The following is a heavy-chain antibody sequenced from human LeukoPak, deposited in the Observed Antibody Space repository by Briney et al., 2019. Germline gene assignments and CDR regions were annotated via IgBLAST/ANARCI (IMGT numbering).Heavy chain of an antibody. J-gene: IGHJ4*02. CDR3: AREVYTGIDY. V-gene: IGHV3-23*01. CDR2: ISGSGGST. Sequence: GGSLRLSCAASGFTFSSYAMSWVRQAPGKGLEWVSGISGSGGSTYYADSVKGRFTISRDNAKNSLYLQMNSLRAEDSAVYYCAREVYTGIDYWGQGTLVTVSS. CDR1: GFTFSSYA. D-gene: IGHD2-8*01.